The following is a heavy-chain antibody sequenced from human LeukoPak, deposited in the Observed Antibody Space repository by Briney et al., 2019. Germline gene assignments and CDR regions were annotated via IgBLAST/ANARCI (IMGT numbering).Heavy chain of an antibody. CDR2: ISYDGSNT. J-gene: IGHJ4*02. CDR1: GFTFSSYG. Sequence: GRSLRLSCAASGFTFSSYGMHWVCQAPGKGLEWVAVISYDGSNTYYADSVEGRFTISRDNSKNTLYLQMNSLRAEDTAVYYCAKVWQEMGIRLIDYWGQGTLVTVSS. V-gene: IGHV3-30*18. CDR3: AKVWQEMGIRLIDY. D-gene: IGHD7-27*01.